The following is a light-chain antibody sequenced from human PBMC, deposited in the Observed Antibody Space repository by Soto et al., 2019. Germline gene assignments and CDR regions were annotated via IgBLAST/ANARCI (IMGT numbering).Light chain of an antibody. CDR3: SSYRKSTTIV. CDR2: EVT. Sequence: QAVKSQPASVSWSPGHSITISCTGSSSDVGSYHYVSWYQHHPGKAPKLMIYEVTNRPSGVSTRFSGSKSSNTASLTISGLQAEDEADYYCSSYRKSTTIVFGTGTKVAAL. J-gene: IGLJ1*01. CDR1: SSDVGSYHY. V-gene: IGLV2-14*01.